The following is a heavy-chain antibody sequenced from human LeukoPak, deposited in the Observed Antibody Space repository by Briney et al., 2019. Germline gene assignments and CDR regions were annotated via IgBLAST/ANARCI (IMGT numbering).Heavy chain of an antibody. CDR2: ISGSGGST. CDR3: AKDRGALIQGARNPNDACDI. Sequence: PGGSLRLSCAASGFTFSSYAMSWVRQAPGKGLEWVSAISGSGGSTYYADSVKGRFTISRDNSKNTLYLQMNSLRAEDTALYYCAKDRGALIQGARNPNDACDIWGHGTMVTVSS. CDR1: GFTFSSYA. V-gene: IGHV3-23*01. J-gene: IGHJ3*02. D-gene: IGHD1-26*01.